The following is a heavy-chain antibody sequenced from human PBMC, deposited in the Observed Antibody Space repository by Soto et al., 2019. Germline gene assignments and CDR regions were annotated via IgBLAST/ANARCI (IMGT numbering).Heavy chain of an antibody. CDR1: GFTFSSYS. CDR3: ARTLFRSYGMDV. CDR2: ISSSSYI. J-gene: IGHJ6*02. Sequence: PGGSLRLSCXASGFTFSSYSMDWVRQAPGKGLEWVSSISSSSYIYYADSVKGRFTISRDNAKNSLYLQMNSLRAEDTAVYYCARTLFRSYGMDVWGQGTTVTVSS. V-gene: IGHV3-21*01.